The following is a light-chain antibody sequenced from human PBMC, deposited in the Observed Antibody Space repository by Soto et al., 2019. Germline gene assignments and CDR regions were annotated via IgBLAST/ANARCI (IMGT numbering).Light chain of an antibody. CDR1: SGSVSTNYY. J-gene: IGLJ3*02. V-gene: IGLV8-61*01. Sequence: QTVVTQEPSFSVSPGGTVTLTCGLSSGSVSTNYYPTWYQQTPGQAPRTLIYSTSTRSSGVPDRFSGSILGTKAALTITGAHADDESHYYCVLYMGSGVWVFGGGTKVTVL. CDR2: STS. CDR3: VLYMGSGVWV.